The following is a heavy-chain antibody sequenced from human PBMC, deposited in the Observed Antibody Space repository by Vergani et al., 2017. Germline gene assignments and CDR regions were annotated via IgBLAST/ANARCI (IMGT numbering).Heavy chain of an antibody. CDR2: IIPIFGTA. J-gene: IGHJ6*02. CDR3: ARDHRAMVTGYYYYYGMDV. CDR1: GGTFSSYA. V-gene: IGHV1-69*13. Sequence: QVQLVQSGAEVKKPGSSVKVSCKASGGTFSSYAISWVRQAPGQGLEWMGRIIPIFGTANYAQKFQGRVTITADESTSTAYMGRSSLRSEDTAVYYCARDHRAMVTGYYYYYGMDVWGQGTTVTVSS. D-gene: IGHD5-18*01.